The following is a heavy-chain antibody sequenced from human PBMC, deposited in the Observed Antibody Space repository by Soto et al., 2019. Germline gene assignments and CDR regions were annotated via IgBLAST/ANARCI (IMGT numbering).Heavy chain of an antibody. CDR3: ARGPPRLSVYPFDAFDI. Sequence: PGGSLRLSCAASGFTFSSYGMHWVRQAPGKGLGWVAVIWYDGSNKYYADSVKGRFTISRDNSKNTLYLQMNSLRAEDTAVYYCARGPPRLSVYPFDAFDIWGQGTMVTVSS. CDR2: IWYDGSNK. J-gene: IGHJ3*02. V-gene: IGHV3-33*01. CDR1: GFTFSSYG. D-gene: IGHD3-16*01.